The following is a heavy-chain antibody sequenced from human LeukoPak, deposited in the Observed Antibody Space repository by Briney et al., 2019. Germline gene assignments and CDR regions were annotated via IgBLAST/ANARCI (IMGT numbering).Heavy chain of an antibody. Sequence: PSETLSLTCTVSGGSISSYYWSWIRQPPGKGLEWMGYIYYSGSTNYNPSLKSRVTISVDTSKNQFSLKLSSVTAADTAVYYCARDQICSSTSCYQGASYYYYMDVWGKGTTVTVSS. V-gene: IGHV4-59*01. CDR1: GGSISSYY. D-gene: IGHD2-2*01. J-gene: IGHJ6*03. CDR2: IYYSGST. CDR3: ARDQICSSTSCYQGASYYYYMDV.